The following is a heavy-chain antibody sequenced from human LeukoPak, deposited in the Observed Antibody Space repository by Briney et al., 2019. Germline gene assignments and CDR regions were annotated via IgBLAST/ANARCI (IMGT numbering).Heavy chain of an antibody. J-gene: IGHJ4*02. CDR1: GFTFSSFW. V-gene: IGHV3-7*05. CDR3: ARGDEYTTSP. Sequence: PGGSLRLSCAASGFTFSSFWMSWLRQAPGKGLEWVANIKRDGGDKYYVDSVKGRFSISRDNAKNSLYLHMNSLRAEDTAVYYCARGDEYTTSPWGQGTLVTVSS. D-gene: IGHD2-2*02. CDR2: IKRDGGDK.